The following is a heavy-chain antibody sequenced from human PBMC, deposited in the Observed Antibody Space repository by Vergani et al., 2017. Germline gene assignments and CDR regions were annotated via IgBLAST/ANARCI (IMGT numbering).Heavy chain of an antibody. CDR2: IYHSGST. D-gene: IGHD6-13*01. V-gene: IGHV4-38-2*02. Sequence: QVQLQESGPGLVKPSETLSLTCTVSGYSISSGYYWGWIRQPPGKGLEWIGSIYHSGSTYYNPSLKSRVTISVDTSKNQFSLKLSSVTAADTAVYYCARVGSWSNLRKPFDYWGQVTLVTVSS. CDR1: GYSISSGYY. J-gene: IGHJ4*02. CDR3: ARVGSWSNLRKPFDY.